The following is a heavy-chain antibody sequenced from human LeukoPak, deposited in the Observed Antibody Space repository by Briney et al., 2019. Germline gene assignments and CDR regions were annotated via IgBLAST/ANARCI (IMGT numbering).Heavy chain of an antibody. D-gene: IGHD5-18*01. V-gene: IGHV3-15*01. CDR3: TTEGYTYGYHAFDL. Sequence: GWSLRLSCAASGFTFNNAWMSWLRQAPARGLAWVGRIKTKTDGGTTDYAAPVKGRFTISRDDSETTLYLQMNSLRTEDTAIYYCTTEGYTYGYHAFDLWGQGTMVTVSS. CDR2: IKTKTDGGTT. CDR1: GFTFNNAW. J-gene: IGHJ3*01.